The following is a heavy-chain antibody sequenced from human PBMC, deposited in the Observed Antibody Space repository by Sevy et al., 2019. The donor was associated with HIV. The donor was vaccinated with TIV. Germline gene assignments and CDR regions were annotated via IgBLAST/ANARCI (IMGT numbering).Heavy chain of an antibody. Sequence: ASVKVSCKASGYTFTSYGISWVRQAPGQGLEWMGWISAYNGNTNYAQKLQGRVTMTTDTSTSTAYMELRSLRSDDTVVYYCARDRPEYDFWSGYYRDYYYYYGMDVWGQGTTVTVSS. CDR3: ARDRPEYDFWSGYYRDYYYYYGMDV. J-gene: IGHJ6*02. CDR2: ISAYNGNT. D-gene: IGHD3-3*01. V-gene: IGHV1-18*01. CDR1: GYTFTSYG.